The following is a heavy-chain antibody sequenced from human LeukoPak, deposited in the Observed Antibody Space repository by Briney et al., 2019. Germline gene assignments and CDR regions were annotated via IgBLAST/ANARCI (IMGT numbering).Heavy chain of an antibody. CDR2: ISSSSSYI. J-gene: IGHJ3*02. Sequence: GGSLRISCAASGFTFSSYSMNWVRQAPGKGLEWVSSISSSSSYIYYADSVKGRFTISRDNAKNSLYLQMNSLRAEDTAVYYCARDLPYEAVAGHCAFDIWGQGTMVTVSS. CDR3: ARDLPYEAVAGHCAFDI. V-gene: IGHV3-21*01. CDR1: GFTFSSYS. D-gene: IGHD6-19*01.